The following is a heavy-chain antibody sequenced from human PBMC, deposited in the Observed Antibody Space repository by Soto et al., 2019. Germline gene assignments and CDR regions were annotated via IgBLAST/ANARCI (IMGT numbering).Heavy chain of an antibody. V-gene: IGHV3-21*01. CDR2: ITTSSAYI. CDR1: GFTFHTYD. CDR3: VRSGTARLLRHSWFDT. D-gene: IGHD2-21*01. J-gene: IGHJ5*02. Sequence: GGSLRLSCAASGFTFHTYDMNWVRQAPGKGLEWVSSITTSSAYIYYADSLKGRITISRDNAKNSLFLQMNSLRAEDTAVYYCVRSGTARLLRHSWFDTWGQGTLVTVFS.